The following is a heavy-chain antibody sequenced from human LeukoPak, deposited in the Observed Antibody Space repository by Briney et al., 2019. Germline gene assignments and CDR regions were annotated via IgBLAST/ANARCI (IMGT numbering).Heavy chain of an antibody. Sequence: GGSLRLSCAASGFTFSSYAMHWVRQAPGKGLEGVAVISYDGSNKYYADSVKGRFTISRYNSKNTLYLQMNSLRAEDTAVYYCARGGGYFDWLLIDYWGQGTLVTVSS. CDR2: ISYDGSNK. V-gene: IGHV3-30*04. CDR1: GFTFSSYA. J-gene: IGHJ4*02. CDR3: ARGGGYFDWLLIDY. D-gene: IGHD3-9*01.